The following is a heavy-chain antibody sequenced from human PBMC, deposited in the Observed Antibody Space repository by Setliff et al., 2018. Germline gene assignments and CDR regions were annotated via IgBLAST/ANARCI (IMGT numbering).Heavy chain of an antibody. CDR3: AQTKGFVDGYLDP. CDR1: GGTFSSYA. CDR2: ISPYSGES. V-gene: IGHV1-18*01. D-gene: IGHD2-21*02. Sequence: ASVKVSCKASGGTFSSYAISWVRQAPGQGLEWMGWISPYSGESNYAQKFQDRLTVTADTSTSIVYMDLTRLTSDDTAVYYCAQTKGFVDGYLDPWGQGTLVTVSS. J-gene: IGHJ5*02.